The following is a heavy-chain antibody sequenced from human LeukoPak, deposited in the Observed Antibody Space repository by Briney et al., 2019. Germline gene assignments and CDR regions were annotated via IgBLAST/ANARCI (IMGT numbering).Heavy chain of an antibody. CDR3: ATVPGDN. CDR1: GFTFSSYS. J-gene: IGHJ4*02. CDR2: ISSSSIYI. Sequence: PGGSLRLSCAVSGFTFSSYSMTWVRQAPGKGLEWVSSISSSSIYIYYADSVKGRFTISRDNAKNSLYLQMNSLRPEDTAVYYCATVPGDNWGQGTLVTVSS. V-gene: IGHV3-21*01.